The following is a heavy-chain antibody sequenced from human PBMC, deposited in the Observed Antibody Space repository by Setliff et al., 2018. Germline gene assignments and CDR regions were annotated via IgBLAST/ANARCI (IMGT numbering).Heavy chain of an antibody. V-gene: IGHV4-61*09. CDR3: ARQKYWSGYYGEGYYYYMDV. CDR1: GGSISSGTYY. CDR2: IYTTGST. J-gene: IGHJ6*03. D-gene: IGHD3-3*01. Sequence: SETLSLTCTVSGGSISSGTYYWSWIRQPAGKGLEWIGHIYTTGSTNYNPSLKSRVTIFADTSKNQFSLLLNSVTAADTALYYCARQKYWSGYYGEGYYYYMDVWGKGTTVTVSS.